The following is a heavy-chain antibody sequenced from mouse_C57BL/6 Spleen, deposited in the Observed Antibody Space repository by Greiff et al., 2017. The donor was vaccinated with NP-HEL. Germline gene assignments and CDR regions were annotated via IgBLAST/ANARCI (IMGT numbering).Heavy chain of an antibody. CDR3: ARDYDYDEDYAMDY. Sequence: VQLQQSGPELVKPGASVKISCKASGYSFTSYYIHWVKQRPGQGLEWIGWIYPGSGNTKYNEKFKGKATLTADTSSSTAYMQLSSLTSEDSAVYYCARDYDYDEDYAMDYWGQGTSVTVSS. D-gene: IGHD2-4*01. V-gene: IGHV1-66*01. CDR1: GYSFTSYY. CDR2: IYPGSGNT. J-gene: IGHJ4*01.